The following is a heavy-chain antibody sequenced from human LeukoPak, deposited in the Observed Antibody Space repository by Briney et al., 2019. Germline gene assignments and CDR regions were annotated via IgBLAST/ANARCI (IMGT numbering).Heavy chain of an antibody. V-gene: IGHV3-23*01. Sequence: GGSLRLSCAASGFTFSSYAMSWARQAPGKGLEWVSTISGSSGSTYYADSVKGRFSISRDNSKNTLYLQMNSLRAEDTAVYYCARVRMVRGVDFDYWGQGTLVTVSS. D-gene: IGHD3-10*01. J-gene: IGHJ4*02. CDR3: ARVRMVRGVDFDY. CDR1: GFTFSSYA. CDR2: ISGSSGST.